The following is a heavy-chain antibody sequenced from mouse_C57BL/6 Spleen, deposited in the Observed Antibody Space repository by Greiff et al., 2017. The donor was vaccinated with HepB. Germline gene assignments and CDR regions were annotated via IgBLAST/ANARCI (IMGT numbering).Heavy chain of an antibody. D-gene: IGHD1-1*01. CDR3: ARDSDYYGRRYFDV. CDR2: ISDGGSYT. V-gene: IGHV5-4*01. Sequence: EVQGVESGGGLVKPGGSLKLSCAASGFTFSSYAMSWVRQTPEKRLEWVATISDGGSYTYYPDNVKGRFTISRDNAKNNLYLQMSHLKSEDTAMYYCARDSDYYGRRYFDVWGTGTTVTVSS. CDR1: GFTFSSYA. J-gene: IGHJ1*03.